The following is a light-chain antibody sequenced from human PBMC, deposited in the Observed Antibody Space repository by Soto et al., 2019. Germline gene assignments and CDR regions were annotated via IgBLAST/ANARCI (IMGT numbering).Light chain of an antibody. J-gene: IGKJ4*01. V-gene: IGKV3-20*01. CDR1: QSVSSSY. CDR3: QQYGSSP. Sequence: DTVFTQSPGTLALSPGERATLSCRASQSVSSSYLAWYQQKPGQAPRLLIYGASSRATGIPDRFSGSGSGTDFTLTISRLEPEDFAVYYCQQYGSSPLGGGTKVDIK. CDR2: GAS.